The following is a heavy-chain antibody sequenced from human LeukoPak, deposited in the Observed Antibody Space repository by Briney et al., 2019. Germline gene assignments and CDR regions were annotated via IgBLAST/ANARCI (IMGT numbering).Heavy chain of an antibody. Sequence: GSVKVSCKASGYTFTSYGISWVRQAPGQGLEWMGWISAYNGNTNYAQKLQGRVTMTTDTSTSTAYMELRSLRSDDTAVYYCARDSRGTAMVPTDYWGQGTLVTVPS. D-gene: IGHD5-18*01. CDR2: ISAYNGNT. CDR1: GYTFTSYG. J-gene: IGHJ4*02. CDR3: ARDSRGTAMVPTDY. V-gene: IGHV1-18*01.